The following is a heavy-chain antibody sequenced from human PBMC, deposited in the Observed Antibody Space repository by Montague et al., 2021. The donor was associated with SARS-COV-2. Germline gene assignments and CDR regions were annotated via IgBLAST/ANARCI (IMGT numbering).Heavy chain of an antibody. J-gene: IGHJ6*02. Sequence: SETLSLTCAVSGGSFNGYFWSWIRQPPGKGLEWVGEINHSGSTDYNPSLKSRVTISVDTSKNQFSLKLSSVTAADTAVYYCARGPVGDNCSGGSCYARYYYGIEVWGQGTPVTVSS. D-gene: IGHD2-15*01. CDR2: INHSGST. CDR3: ARGPVGDNCSGGSCYARYYYGIEV. V-gene: IGHV4-34*01. CDR1: GGSFNGYF.